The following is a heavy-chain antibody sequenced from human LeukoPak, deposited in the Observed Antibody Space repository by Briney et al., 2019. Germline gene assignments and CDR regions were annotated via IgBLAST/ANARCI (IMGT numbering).Heavy chain of an antibody. CDR2: MSYSGST. J-gene: IGHJ5*01. Sequence: SQTLSLTCTVSGGSISSGDYYWSWIRQPPGQGLEWIASMSYSGSTYYNPSLTSRVTLSVDTSKTQLSLKMTSVTAADTAVYYCARDRNTINWFYYWGQGTLVTVSS. CDR1: GGSISSGDYY. V-gene: IGHV4-39*07. CDR3: ARDRNTINWFYY. D-gene: IGHD1-14*01.